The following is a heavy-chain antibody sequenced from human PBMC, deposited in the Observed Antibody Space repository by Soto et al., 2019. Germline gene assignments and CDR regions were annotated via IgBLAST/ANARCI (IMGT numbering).Heavy chain of an antibody. CDR2: ISYNGNDK. J-gene: IGHJ1*01. Sequence: QLVESGGGVVQPGRSLRLSCAASGFTFSGYAMHWVRQAPGKRLEWVATISYNGNDKYYVDSGKGRFTISRDNSKNTLFLQMSSLTPEDPAVYYCAKDAGDQGYFQNWGQGTLVIVSS. CDR3: AKDAGDQGYFQN. CDR1: GFTFSGYA. V-gene: IGHV3-30*18. D-gene: IGHD2-21*02.